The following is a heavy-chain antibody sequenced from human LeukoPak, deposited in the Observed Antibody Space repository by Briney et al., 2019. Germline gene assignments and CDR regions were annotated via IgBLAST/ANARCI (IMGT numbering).Heavy chain of an antibody. CDR3: AGGPQYGGSFAF. CDR2: ISNSGSVI. CDR1: GFSFSSYE. Sequence: GGSLRLSCAASGFSFSSYELAWVRQAPGTGLEWVAYISNSGSVIKYGDAAKGRLTISRDNSKNSVYLQMNSLGADDTALYYCAGGPQYGGSFAFWGQGALVTVSS. V-gene: IGHV3-48*03. J-gene: IGHJ4*02. D-gene: IGHD1-26*01.